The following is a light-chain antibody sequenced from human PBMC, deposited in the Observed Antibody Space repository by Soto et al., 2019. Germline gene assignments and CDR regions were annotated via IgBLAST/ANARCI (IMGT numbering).Light chain of an antibody. CDR2: NTN. CDR1: SSNIGSKP. J-gene: IGLJ2*01. Sequence: QLVLTQPPSASGTPGQRVTISCSGSSSNIGSKPVNWYQQLPGAAPKLLIHNTNQRPSGVPDRFSGSKSGTSASLAISGLQSDDEAHYYCAAWDDSLNGLVFGGGTKHTVL. V-gene: IGLV1-44*01. CDR3: AAWDDSLNGLV.